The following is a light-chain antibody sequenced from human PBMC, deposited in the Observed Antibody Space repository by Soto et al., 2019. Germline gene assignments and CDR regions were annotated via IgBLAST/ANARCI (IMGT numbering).Light chain of an antibody. CDR2: DAS. V-gene: IGKV1-5*01. Sequence: IQMTQSPSSLSASVGDRVTITCRASQSISHWLAWYQQKPGKAPKFLIYDASSLESGVPSRFSGSGSGTEFTLTISSLQPDDFATYYCQQYDSVLGTFGPGTKVDIK. CDR3: QQYDSVLGT. J-gene: IGKJ1*01. CDR1: QSISHW.